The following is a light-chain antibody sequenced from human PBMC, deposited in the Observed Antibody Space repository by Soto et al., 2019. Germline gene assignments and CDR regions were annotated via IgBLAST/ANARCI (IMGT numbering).Light chain of an antibody. CDR2: GAS. CDR3: QQYGSSPRT. CDR1: QSVRSSY. J-gene: IGKJ1*01. Sequence: EIVLTQSPGTLSLSPGESATLSCRASQSVRSSYLAWYQQQPGQAPRLLIYGASSRATGIPDRFSGSGSGTDFTLTISRLEPEDFAVYYCQQYGSSPRTFGQGTKVDIK. V-gene: IGKV3-20*01.